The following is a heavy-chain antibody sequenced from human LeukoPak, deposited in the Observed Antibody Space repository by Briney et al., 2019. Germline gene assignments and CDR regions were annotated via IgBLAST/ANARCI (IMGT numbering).Heavy chain of an antibody. CDR2: ISYDGSNK. D-gene: IGHD6-25*01. J-gene: IGHJ4*02. CDR3: AKDFAGVWLRQIPTHPVDY. V-gene: IGHV3-30*18. Sequence: AGGSLRLSCAASGFTFSSYGMHWVRQAPGKGLEWVAVISYDGSNKYYADSVKGRFTISRDNSKNTLYLQMNSLRAEDTAVYYCAKDFAGVWLRQIPTHPVDYWGQGTLVTVSS. CDR1: GFTFSSYG.